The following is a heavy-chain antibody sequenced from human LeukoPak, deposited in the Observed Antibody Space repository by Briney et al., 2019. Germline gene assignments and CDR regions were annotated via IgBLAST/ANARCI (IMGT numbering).Heavy chain of an antibody. Sequence: ASVKVSCKASGYTFTSYDINWVRQATGQGLEWMGWMNPNSGNTGYAQKFQGRVTMTRNTSISTAYMELSSLRSEDTAVYYCARPTGGGYSGYDQSPDFDYWGQGPLVTVSS. J-gene: IGHJ4*02. CDR2: MNPNSGNT. CDR1: GYTFTSYD. D-gene: IGHD5-12*01. V-gene: IGHV1-8*02. CDR3: ARPTGGGYSGYDQSPDFDY.